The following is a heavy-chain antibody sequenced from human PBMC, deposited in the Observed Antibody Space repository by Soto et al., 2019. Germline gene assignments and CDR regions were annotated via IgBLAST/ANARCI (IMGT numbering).Heavy chain of an antibody. D-gene: IGHD1-1*01. Sequence: GGSLRLSCAASGFTFSSYAMSWVRQAPGKGLEWVSYISSSGSTIYYADSVKGRFTISRDNAKNSLYLQMNSLRAEDTAVYYCARETWTTPVGVHPFDIWGQGTMVTVSS. V-gene: IGHV3-48*03. J-gene: IGHJ3*02. CDR2: ISSSGSTI. CDR3: ARETWTTPVGVHPFDI. CDR1: GFTFSSYA.